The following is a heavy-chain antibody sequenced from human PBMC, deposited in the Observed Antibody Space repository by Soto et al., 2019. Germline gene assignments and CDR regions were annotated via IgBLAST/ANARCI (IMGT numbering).Heavy chain of an antibody. CDR2: IIPILGIA. D-gene: IGHD1-26*01. V-gene: IGHV1-69*02. CDR1: GGTFSSYT. Sequence: QVQLVQSGAEVKKPGSSVKVSCKASGGTFSSYTISWVRQAPGQGLEWMGRIIPILGIANYAQKFQGRVTITADKSTSTADMELSSLRSEDTAVYYCARGEELQYYYYYGMDVWGQGTTVTVSS. J-gene: IGHJ6*02. CDR3: ARGEELQYYYYYGMDV.